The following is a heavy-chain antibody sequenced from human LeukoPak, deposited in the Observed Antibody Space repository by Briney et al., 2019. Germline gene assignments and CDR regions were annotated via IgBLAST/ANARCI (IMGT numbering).Heavy chain of an antibody. CDR2: IYHSGFT. D-gene: IGHD3-10*01. V-gene: IGHV4-59*08. CDR1: GVSFSRHY. CDR3: ARISLVRGVMSDGYYGMDV. Sequence: KSSETLSLSCTLSGVSFSRHYWSWIRQSPGRALEWIGSIYHSGFTNYNPSLKSRVTISVDTSKNQFSLKLSSVTAADTAVYYCARISLVRGVMSDGYYGMDVWGQGTTVTVSS. J-gene: IGHJ6*02.